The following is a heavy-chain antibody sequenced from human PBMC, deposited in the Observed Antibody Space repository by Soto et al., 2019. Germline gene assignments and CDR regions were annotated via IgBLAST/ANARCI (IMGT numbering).Heavy chain of an antibody. D-gene: IGHD2-15*01. CDR1: GGSIYRSGYY. Sequence: SETLSLTCTVSGGSIYRSGYYWGWIRQPPGRGLEWIGNIAYNGVTYSNPSLKSRVTISIDTSKNQFSLKLTSVTAADTALYYCGKVLVGATGHTDLDSWGPGTLATVSS. CDR3: GKVLVGATGHTDLDS. J-gene: IGHJ4*02. CDR2: IAYNGVT. V-gene: IGHV4-39*01.